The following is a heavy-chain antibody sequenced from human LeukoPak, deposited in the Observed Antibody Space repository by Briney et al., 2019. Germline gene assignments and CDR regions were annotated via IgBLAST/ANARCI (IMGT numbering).Heavy chain of an antibody. J-gene: IGHJ6*03. V-gene: IGHV3-30*04. CDR3: ARDPSAYYDILTGYLPYYYYMDV. D-gene: IGHD3-9*01. CDR2: ISYDGSNK. CDR1: GFTFSSYA. Sequence: GGSLRLSFAASGFTFSSYAMHGVRQAPGKGREGVAVISYDGSNKYYADSVKGRSTISRDNSKNTLYLQMNSLRAEETAVYYCARDPSAYYDILTGYLPYYYYMDVWGKGTTVTVSS.